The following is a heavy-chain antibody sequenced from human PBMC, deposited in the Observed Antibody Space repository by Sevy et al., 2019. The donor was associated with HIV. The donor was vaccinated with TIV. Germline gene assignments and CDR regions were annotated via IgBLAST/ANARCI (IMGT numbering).Heavy chain of an antibody. CDR2: IYYSGST. CDR3: ARDNDYVWWSYWARFFDL. Sequence: SETLSLTCTVSGGSISSYYWSWIRQPPGKGLEWIGYIYYSGSTNYNPSLQGRVTISVDTSKNQCSLKLSSVTPADTAVYYCARDNDYVWWSYWARFFDLWGRGTLVTVSS. D-gene: IGHD3-16*01. V-gene: IGHV4-59*01. J-gene: IGHJ2*01. CDR1: GGSISSYY.